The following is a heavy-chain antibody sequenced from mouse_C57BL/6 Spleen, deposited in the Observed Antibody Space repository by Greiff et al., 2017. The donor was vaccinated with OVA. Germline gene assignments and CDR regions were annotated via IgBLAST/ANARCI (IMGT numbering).Heavy chain of an antibody. D-gene: IGHD2-2*01. CDR1: GYTFTSYW. V-gene: IGHV1-69*01. CDR3: ARSEDGYVWFAD. J-gene: IGHJ3*01. Sequence: VQLQQPGAELVMPGASVKLSCKASGYTFTSYWMHWVKQRPGPGLEWIGEIDPSDSYTNYNQKFKGKSTLTVDKSSSTAYMQLSSLTSEDSAVYDCARSEDGYVWFADWGQGTLVTVSA. CDR2: IDPSDSYT.